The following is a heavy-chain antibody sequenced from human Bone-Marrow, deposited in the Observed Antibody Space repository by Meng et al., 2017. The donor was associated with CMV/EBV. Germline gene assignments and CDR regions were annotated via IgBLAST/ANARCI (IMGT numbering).Heavy chain of an antibody. D-gene: IGHD2-2*01. Sequence: ASVKVSCKASGYTFTSYGISWVRQAPGQGLEWMGWISAYNGNTNYAQKLQGRVTMTTDTSTSTAYMELRSLRSDDTAVYYCVRSTSDKVRARLLDYWGQGNLVNVPS. J-gene: IGHJ4*02. CDR1: GYTFTSYG. V-gene: IGHV1-18*01. CDR3: VRSTSDKVRARLLDY. CDR2: ISAYNGNT.